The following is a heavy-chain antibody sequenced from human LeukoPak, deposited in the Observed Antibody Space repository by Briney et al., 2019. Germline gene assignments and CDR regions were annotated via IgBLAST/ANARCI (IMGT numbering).Heavy chain of an antibody. CDR2: MNPNSGNT. CDR1: GYTFTSYD. Sequence: ASVKVSCKASGYTFTSYDINWVRQATGQGLEWMGWMNPNSGNTGYAQKFQGRVTMTRNTSISTAYMELSSLRSEDTAVYYCASPGAFYGEDNAFGIWGQGTMVTVSS. CDR3: ASPGAFYGEDNAFGI. D-gene: IGHD3-10*01. V-gene: IGHV1-8*01. J-gene: IGHJ3*02.